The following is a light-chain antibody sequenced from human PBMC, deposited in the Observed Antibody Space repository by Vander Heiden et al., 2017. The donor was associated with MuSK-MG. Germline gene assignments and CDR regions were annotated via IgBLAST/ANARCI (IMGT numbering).Light chain of an antibody. J-gene: IGKJ2*01. CDR2: AIS. CDR3: QQSDRTQYT. Sequence: DIQMTQSPSSLSASVGDRVTITCRASQYISSYLNWYQQNPGKAPKLLIYAISHLQSGVPSRFSGSRSGTDFTLTISRLQPEDFATYYCQQSDRTQYTFGQGTKMEIK. CDR1: QYISSY. V-gene: IGKV1-39*01.